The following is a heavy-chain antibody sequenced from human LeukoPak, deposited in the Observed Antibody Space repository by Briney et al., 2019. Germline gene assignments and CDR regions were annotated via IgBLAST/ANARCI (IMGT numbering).Heavy chain of an antibody. V-gene: IGHV6-1*01. CDR2: TYYRSKWYN. D-gene: IGHD1-26*01. J-gene: IGHJ4*02. CDR3: ARDLESGSYEHYFDY. CDR1: GDSVYNNNAA. Sequence: SQTLSLTYAISGDSVYNNNAAWNCLTPSPSRTLEWLGCTYYRSKWYNDYAVSVKSRITINPDTSKNQFSLQLNSVTPEDTAVYYCARDLESGSYEHYFDYWGQGTLVTVSS.